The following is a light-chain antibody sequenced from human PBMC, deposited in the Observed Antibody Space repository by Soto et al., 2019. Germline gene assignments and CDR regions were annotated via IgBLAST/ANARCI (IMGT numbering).Light chain of an antibody. J-gene: IGKJ1*01. Sequence: DIQMTKSPSSLSASVQDRVIITCRASQSISNHLNWYQQKPGKAPKLLIYKAYTLKSGVPSRFTGSGSGTEFTLTISSVQPDDFATYYCQQYDTYWTFGQGTKVDIK. CDR1: QSISNH. V-gene: IGKV1-5*03. CDR3: QQYDTYWT. CDR2: KAY.